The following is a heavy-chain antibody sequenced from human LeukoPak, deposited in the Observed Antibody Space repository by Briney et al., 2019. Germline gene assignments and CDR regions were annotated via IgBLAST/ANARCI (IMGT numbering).Heavy chain of an antibody. V-gene: IGHV4-39*01. Sequence: SETLSLTCTVSGDSISSSSSYWGWIRQPPGEGLEWIGSIYYSGSTYYNPSLKSRVTISVDTSKNQFSLHLSSVTAADTAVYYCARQVIPGWFDPWGQGTLVTVSS. CDR3: ARQVIPGWFDP. D-gene: IGHD2-21*01. J-gene: IGHJ5*02. CDR2: IYYSGST. CDR1: GDSISSSSSY.